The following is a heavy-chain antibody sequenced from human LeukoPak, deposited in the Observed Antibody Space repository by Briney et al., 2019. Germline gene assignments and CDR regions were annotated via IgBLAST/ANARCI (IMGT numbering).Heavy chain of an antibody. CDR2: IYYSGST. CDR3: ARQRFLEWFFDY. V-gene: IGHV4-59*08. J-gene: IGHJ4*02. CDR1: GGSISRYY. D-gene: IGHD3-3*01. Sequence: SGTLALTCTVSGGSISRYYWSWIRQPPGKGLEWIGYIYYSGSTIYNPSLKSRVTISVDTSKNQFSLRLSSVTAADTAVYYCARQRFLEWFFDYWGQGTLVTVSS.